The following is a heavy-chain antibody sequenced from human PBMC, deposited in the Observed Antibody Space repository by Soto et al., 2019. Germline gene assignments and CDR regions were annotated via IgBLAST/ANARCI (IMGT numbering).Heavy chain of an antibody. CDR2: ISGSGGST. J-gene: IGHJ6*02. D-gene: IGHD3-3*01. CDR1: GFTFSSYA. CDR3: AKETGFWSGNAAIKPLYYYYGMDV. Sequence: GGSVRLSXAASGFTFSSYAMSWVRQAPGKGLEWVSAISGSGGSTYYADSVKGRFTISRDNSKNTLYLQMNSLRAEDTAVYYCAKETGFWSGNAAIKPLYYYYGMDVWGQGTTVTVSS. V-gene: IGHV3-23*01.